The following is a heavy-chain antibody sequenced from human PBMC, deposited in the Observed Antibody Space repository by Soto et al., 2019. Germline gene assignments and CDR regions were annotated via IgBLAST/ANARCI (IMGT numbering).Heavy chain of an antibody. CDR3: ARDSRSPLTPRDFYYYGMDV. D-gene: IGHD2-15*01. CDR2: ISYSSSYT. J-gene: IGHJ6*02. CDR1: GFSFSDYY. V-gene: IGHV3-11*06. Sequence: GGSLRLSCAATGFSFSDYYMSWLRQAPGTGLEWVSSISYSSSYTNYADSVKGRFTISRDNAKNSLYLQMNSLRAEDTAVYYCARDSRSPLTPRDFYYYGMDVWGQGTTVTVSS.